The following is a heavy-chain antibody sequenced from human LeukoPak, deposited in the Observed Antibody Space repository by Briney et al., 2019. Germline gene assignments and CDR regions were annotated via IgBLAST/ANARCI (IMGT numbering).Heavy chain of an antibody. CDR3: AKDYCSSAICPADY. Sequence: GGSLRLSCTASGFTFSSHAMSWVRQAAGKRLGWVSSISASGGTTFHSGSVKSRFTISRDNSKKVLYLQMNGLRVEDTAIYYCAKDYCSSAICPADYWGQGTQVTVSS. D-gene: IGHD6-19*01. CDR2: ISASGGTT. V-gene: IGHV3-23*01. CDR1: GFTFSSHA. J-gene: IGHJ4*02.